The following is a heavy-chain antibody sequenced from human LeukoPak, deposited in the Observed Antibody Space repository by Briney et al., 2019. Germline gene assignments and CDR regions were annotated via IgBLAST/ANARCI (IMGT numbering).Heavy chain of an antibody. V-gene: IGHV1-8*03. CDR1: GYTFTSYD. CDR2: MNPNSGNT. CDR3: ARGGLTLYYYYYYMDV. Sequence: ASVKVSCKASGYTFTSYDINWVRQATGQGLEWMGWMNPNSGNTGYAQKFQGRVTITRNTSVSTAYMELSSLRSEDTAMYYCARGGLTLYYYYYYMDVWGKGTTVTVSS. D-gene: IGHD3-9*01. J-gene: IGHJ6*03.